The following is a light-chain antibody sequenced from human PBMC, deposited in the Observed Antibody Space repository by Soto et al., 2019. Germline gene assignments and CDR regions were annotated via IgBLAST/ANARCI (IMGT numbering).Light chain of an antibody. CDR3: QQYGNSPQT. J-gene: IGKJ1*01. V-gene: IGKV3-20*01. Sequence: EIVLTQSPGTLSLSPGERATLYCRASQSVSSSYLAWYQQKPGQAPRLLIYGASSRATGIPNRFSGSGSGTDFTLTISRLEPEDFAVYYCQQYGNSPQTFGQGTKGDIK. CDR2: GAS. CDR1: QSVSSSY.